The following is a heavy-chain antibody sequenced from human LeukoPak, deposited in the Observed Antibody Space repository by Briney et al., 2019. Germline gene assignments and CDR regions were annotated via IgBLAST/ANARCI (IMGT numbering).Heavy chain of an antibody. CDR1: GGTFSSYA. J-gene: IGHJ3*02. D-gene: IGHD5-24*01. CDR2: IIPIIGIT. Sequence: SVKVSCKASGGTFSSYAISWVRQAPGQGLEWMGRIIPIIGITNYAQKFQGRVTITADKSTSTAYMELSSLRSEDTAVYYCARAFGDGYNSWGDAFDIWGQGTMVTVSS. V-gene: IGHV1-69*04. CDR3: ARAFGDGYNSWGDAFDI.